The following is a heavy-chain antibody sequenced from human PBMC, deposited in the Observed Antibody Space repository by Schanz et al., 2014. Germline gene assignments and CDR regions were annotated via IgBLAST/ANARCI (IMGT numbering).Heavy chain of an antibody. V-gene: IGHV3-15*01. CDR2: IKSKVDGGTT. CDR1: GFTFSTTW. J-gene: IGHJ3*01. CDR3: STDLTAVDYDAIGL. D-gene: IGHD4-17*01. Sequence: EVQLVESGGGLIKPGGSLRLSCLASGFTFSTTWMNWVRQAPGKGLEWVGRIKSKVDGGTTDNAAPVQGRFTISRDDSKNALHLQMNSLKTEDTAVYYCSTDLTAVDYDAIGLWGRGTMVTDSS.